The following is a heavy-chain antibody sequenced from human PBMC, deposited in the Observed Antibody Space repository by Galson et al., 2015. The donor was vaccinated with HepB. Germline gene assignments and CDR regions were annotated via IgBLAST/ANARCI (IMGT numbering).Heavy chain of an antibody. CDR1: GFTFSSYS. Sequence: SLRLSCAASGFTFSSYSMNWVRQAPGKGLEWVSSISSSSSYIYYADSVKGRFTISRDNAKNSLYLQMNSLRAEDTAVYYCARPIAAAGDWYFDLWGRGTLVTVSS. V-gene: IGHV3-21*01. CDR3: ARPIAAAGDWYFDL. CDR2: ISSSSSYI. J-gene: IGHJ2*01. D-gene: IGHD6-13*01.